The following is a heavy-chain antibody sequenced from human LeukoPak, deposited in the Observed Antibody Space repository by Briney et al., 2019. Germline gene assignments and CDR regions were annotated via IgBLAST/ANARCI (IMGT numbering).Heavy chain of an antibody. D-gene: IGHD5-12*01. CDR1: GYTFTTYG. V-gene: IGHV1-18*01. CDR2: ISAYNGNT. CDR3: ARDRWGYSGYDPLDY. Sequence: ASVKVSCKASGYTFTTYGISWVRQAPGQGLEWMGWISAYNGNTNYAQSFQGRVTMTKDTSTNTVYMELRSLRSDDTAVYYCARDRWGYSGYDPLDYWGQGTLATVSS. J-gene: IGHJ4*02.